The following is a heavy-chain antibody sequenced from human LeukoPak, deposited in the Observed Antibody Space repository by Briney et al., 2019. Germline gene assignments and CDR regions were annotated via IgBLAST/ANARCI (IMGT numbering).Heavy chain of an antibody. J-gene: IGHJ4*02. Sequence: GGSLRLSCAASGFTFSSYAMSWVRQAPGKGLEWVSAISGSGGSTYYADSVKGRFTISRDNSKNTLYLQMNSLRAEDTAVYYCAKDTIYYDILTGIPDYWGQGTLVTVSS. V-gene: IGHV3-23*01. CDR1: GFTFSSYA. CDR3: AKDTIYYDILTGIPDY. CDR2: ISGSGGST. D-gene: IGHD3-9*01.